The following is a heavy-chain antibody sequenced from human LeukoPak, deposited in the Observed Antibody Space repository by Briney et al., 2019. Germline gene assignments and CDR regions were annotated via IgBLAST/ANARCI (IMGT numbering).Heavy chain of an antibody. D-gene: IGHD3-22*01. V-gene: IGHV3-23*01. CDR2: ISGSGGNT. CDR1: GFTFSNYA. J-gene: IGHJ4*02. CDR3: GKSQEDDSSGYHYSNFDS. Sequence: GSLRLSCAASGFTFSNYAMSWVRQAPGEGLEWVSAISGSGGNTYYADSVKGRFTISRDSSRNTLYLQVNSLRAEDTAVYYCGKSQEDDSSGYHYSNFDSWGQGILVTVSS.